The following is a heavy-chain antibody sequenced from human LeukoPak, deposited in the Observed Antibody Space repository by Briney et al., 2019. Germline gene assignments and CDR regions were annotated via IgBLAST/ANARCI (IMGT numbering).Heavy chain of an antibody. Sequence: SVKVSCKASGGTFSSYAISWVRQAPGQGLEWMGGIVPIFGTANYAQKFQGRVTITADESTSTAYMELSSLRSEDTAVYYCARDHAEYDFWSGYYLTWGQGTLVTVSS. CDR1: GGTFSSYA. CDR3: ARDHAEYDFWSGYYLT. V-gene: IGHV1-69*13. CDR2: IVPIFGTA. J-gene: IGHJ5*02. D-gene: IGHD3-3*01.